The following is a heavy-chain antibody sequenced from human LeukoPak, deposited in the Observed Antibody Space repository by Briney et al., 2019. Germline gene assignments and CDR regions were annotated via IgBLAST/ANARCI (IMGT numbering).Heavy chain of an antibody. V-gene: IGHV2-5*01. CDR3: AHSPIVGATIQAYFDY. CDR2: IYWNDDK. CDR1: GFSLSTSGVG. D-gene: IGHD1-26*01. J-gene: IGHJ4*02. Sequence: SGPTLVEPTQTLTLTCTFSGFSLSTSGVGVGWIRQPPGKALEWLALIYWNDDKRYSPSLKSRLTITKDTSKNQVVLTMTNMDPVDTATYYCAHSPIVGATIQAYFDYRGQGTLVTVSS.